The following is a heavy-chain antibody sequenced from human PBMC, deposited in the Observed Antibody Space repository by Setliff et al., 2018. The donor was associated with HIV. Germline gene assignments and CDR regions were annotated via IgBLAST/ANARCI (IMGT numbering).Heavy chain of an antibody. Sequence: ASVKVSCKASGYTFTDYYMHWVRQGPGKGLEWMGGFDPEDGQRIYAQKFQGRVTMTEDTSTDTAYMELSSLSFEDTAVYYCATTGPYSGSLYGMDVWGQGTTVTVSS. J-gene: IGHJ6*02. CDR1: GYTFTDYY. CDR3: ATTGPYSGSLYGMDV. CDR2: FDPEDGQR. V-gene: IGHV1-24*01. D-gene: IGHD1-26*01.